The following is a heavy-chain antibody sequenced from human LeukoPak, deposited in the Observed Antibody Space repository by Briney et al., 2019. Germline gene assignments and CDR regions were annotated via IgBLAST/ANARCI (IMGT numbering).Heavy chain of an antibody. V-gene: IGHV3-30*04. D-gene: IGHD3-10*01. CDR3: ARDLRGSGSYYYYYYGMDV. J-gene: IGHJ6*02. CDR1: GFTFSSYA. CDR2: ISYDGSNK. Sequence: GGSPRLSCATSGFTFSSYAMHWVRQAPGKGLEWVAVISYDGSNKYYADSVKGRFTISRDNSKNTLYLQMNSLRAEDTAVYYCARDLRGSGSYYYYYYGMDVWGQGTTVTVSS.